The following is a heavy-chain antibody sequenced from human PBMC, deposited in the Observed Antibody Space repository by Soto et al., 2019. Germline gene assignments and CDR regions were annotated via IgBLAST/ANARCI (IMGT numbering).Heavy chain of an antibody. CDR1: GFTFSSYA. J-gene: IGHJ2*01. D-gene: IGHD2-21*01. CDR3: AKAVHKSFRYFDL. Sequence: EVQLLESGGGLVQPGGSLRLSCAASGFTFSSYAMSWVRQSPGKGLEWVSAISGSGGSTYYADSVKGRFTISRDNSKNTLYLQMNSLRAEDTAVYYCAKAVHKSFRYFDLWGRGTLVTVSS. V-gene: IGHV3-23*01. CDR2: ISGSGGST.